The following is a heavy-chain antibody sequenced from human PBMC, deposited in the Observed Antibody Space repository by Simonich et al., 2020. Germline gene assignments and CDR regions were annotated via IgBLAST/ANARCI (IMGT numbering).Heavy chain of an antibody. V-gene: IGHV1-2*02. CDR2: LNHNSGGT. CDR1: GYTFTGYY. J-gene: IGHJ3*02. CDR3: ARDPVVPAAIRNAFDI. Sequence: QVQLVQSGAEVKKPGASVKVSCKASGYTFTGYYMHWVRQAPGQGLEWRVWLNHNSGGTNYAQKVQGRVTMTRDTSISTAYRELSRLRSDDTAVYYCARDPVVPAAIRNAFDIWGQGTMVTVSS. D-gene: IGHD2-2*01.